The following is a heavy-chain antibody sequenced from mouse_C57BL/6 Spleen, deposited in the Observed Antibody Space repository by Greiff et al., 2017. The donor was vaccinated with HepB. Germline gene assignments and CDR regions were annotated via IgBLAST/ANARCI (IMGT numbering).Heavy chain of an antibody. Sequence: VKLMESGAELARPGASVKLSCKASGYTFTSYGISWVKQRTGQGLEWIGEIYPRSGNTYYNEKFKGKATLTADKSSSTAYMELRSLTSEDSAVYFCARGGSNYVLDVWGTGTTVTVSS. CDR3: ARGGSNYVLDV. V-gene: IGHV1-81*01. J-gene: IGHJ1*03. CDR1: GYTFTSYG. D-gene: IGHD2-5*01. CDR2: IYPRSGNT.